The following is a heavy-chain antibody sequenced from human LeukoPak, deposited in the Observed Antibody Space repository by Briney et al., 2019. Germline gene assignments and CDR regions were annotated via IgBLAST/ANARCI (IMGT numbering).Heavy chain of an antibody. D-gene: IGHD3-10*01. CDR2: ISSSSSYI. Sequence: GGSLRLSCAASGFTFSSYSMNWVRQAPGKGLEWVSSISSSSSYIYYADSVKGRFTISRDNAKNSLYLQMNSLRAEDTAVYYCAKPPPVTYYYGSGSYQLDYWGQGTLVTVSS. CDR1: GFTFSSYS. J-gene: IGHJ4*02. CDR3: AKPPPVTYYYGSGSYQLDY. V-gene: IGHV3-21*01.